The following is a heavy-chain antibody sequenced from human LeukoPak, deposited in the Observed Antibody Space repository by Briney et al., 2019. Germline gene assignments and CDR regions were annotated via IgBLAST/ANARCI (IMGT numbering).Heavy chain of an antibody. V-gene: IGHV3-21*04. CDR1: GFTFSSYS. CDR3: AKADDYSNYGHFDY. D-gene: IGHD4-11*01. CDR2: ISSSSSYI. J-gene: IGHJ4*02. Sequence: NPGGSLRLSCAASGFTFSSYSMNWVRQAPGKGLEWVSSISSSSSYIYYADSVKGRFTISRDNAKNSLYLQMNSLRAEDTAVYYCAKADDYSNYGHFDYWGQGTLVTVSS.